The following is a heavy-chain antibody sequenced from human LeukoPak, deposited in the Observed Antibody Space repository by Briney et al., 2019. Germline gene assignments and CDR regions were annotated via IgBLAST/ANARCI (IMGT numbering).Heavy chain of an antibody. D-gene: IGHD3-22*01. CDR1: GFTFSSYA. CDR3: ARDGYYYDSSGYTDQVIDY. CDR2: ISGSGGST. V-gene: IGHV3-23*01. Sequence: GGSLRLSCAASGFTFSSYAMSWVRQAPGKGLEWVSAISGSGGSTYYADSVKGRFTISRDNAKNSLYLQMNSLRAEDTAVYYCARDGYYYDSSGYTDQVIDYWGQGTLVTVSS. J-gene: IGHJ4*02.